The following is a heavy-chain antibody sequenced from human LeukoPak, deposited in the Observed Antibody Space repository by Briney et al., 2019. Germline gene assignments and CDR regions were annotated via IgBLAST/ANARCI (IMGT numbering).Heavy chain of an antibody. CDR2: IVVGSGNT. CDR3: AAPGYCSGGSCPIDY. Sequence: SVKVSCKASGFTFTSSAMQWVRQARGQHLEWIGWIVVGSGNTNYAQKFQERVTITRDMSTSTAYMELSSLRSEDTAVYYCAAPGYCSGGSCPIDYWGQGTLVTVSS. D-gene: IGHD2-15*01. V-gene: IGHV1-58*02. CDR1: GFTFTSSA. J-gene: IGHJ4*02.